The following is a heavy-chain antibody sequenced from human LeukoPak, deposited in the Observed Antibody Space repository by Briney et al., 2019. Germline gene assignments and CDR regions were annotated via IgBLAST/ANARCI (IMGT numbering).Heavy chain of an antibody. CDR2: IYYSGST. J-gene: IGHJ6*03. CDR1: GGSISSYY. V-gene: IGHV4-59*01. CDR3: ARETSQKGAHYMDV. Sequence: SETLSLTCTVSGGSISSYYRSWIRQPPGKGLEWIWYIYYSGSTNYNPSLTSRVTISVDTYKNQFSLKLSSVTAAETAVYYCARETSQKGAHYMDVWGKGTTVTISS. D-gene: IGHD3-16*01.